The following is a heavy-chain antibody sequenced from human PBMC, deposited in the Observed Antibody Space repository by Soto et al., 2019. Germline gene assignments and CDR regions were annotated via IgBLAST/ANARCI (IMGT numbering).Heavy chain of an antibody. CDR1: GYTFTGYY. CDR3: ARGGWWGGCSCYSGSDNWFDP. J-gene: IGHJ5*02. CDR2: INPNSGGT. Sequence: QVPLVQSGAEVKKPGASVKVSCKASGYTFTGYYMHWVRQAPGQGLEWMGWINPNSGGTNYAQKFQGWVTMTRDTSISTAYMELSRLRSDDTAVYYCARGGWWGGCSCYSGSDNWFDPWGQGTLVTVSS. V-gene: IGHV1-2*04. D-gene: IGHD2-15*01.